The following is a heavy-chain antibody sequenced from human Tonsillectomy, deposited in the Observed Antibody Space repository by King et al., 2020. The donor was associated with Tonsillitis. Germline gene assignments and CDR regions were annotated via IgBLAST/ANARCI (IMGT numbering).Heavy chain of an antibody. Sequence: QLQESGPGLVKPSETLSLTCTVSGGSISSYYWSWIRQPPGKGLEWIGYIYYSGSTNSNPSLKSRVTISVDTSKNQFSLKLSSVTAADTAVYYCARDYGQLDYFDYWGQGTLVTVSS. CDR3: ARDYGQLDYFDY. CDR1: GGSISSYY. V-gene: IGHV4-59*01. CDR2: IYYSGST. J-gene: IGHJ4*02. D-gene: IGHD6-13*01.